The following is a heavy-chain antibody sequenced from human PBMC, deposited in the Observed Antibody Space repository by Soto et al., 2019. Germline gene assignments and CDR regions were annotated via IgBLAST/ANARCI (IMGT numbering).Heavy chain of an antibody. CDR1: GFTFSSYG. D-gene: IGHD3-16*01. CDR2: ISYDGSNK. Sequence: QVQLVESGGGVVQPGRSLRLSCAASGFTFSSYGMHWVRQAPGKGLVWVAVISYDGSNKFYADSVKGRFTISRDNSKNTLYLQMNSLRAEDTAVYYCAKVLDYPYAFDYWGQGTLVTVSS. J-gene: IGHJ4*02. V-gene: IGHV3-30*18. CDR3: AKVLDYPYAFDY.